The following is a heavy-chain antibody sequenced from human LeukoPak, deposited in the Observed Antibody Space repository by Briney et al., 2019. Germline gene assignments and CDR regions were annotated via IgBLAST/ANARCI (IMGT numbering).Heavy chain of an antibody. CDR1: GYTFTGYY. J-gene: IGHJ6*02. V-gene: IGHV1-2*02. D-gene: IGHD3-22*01. CDR2: INPNSGGT. Sequence: ASVKVSCKASGYTFTGYYMHWVRQAPGQGLEWMGWINPNSGGTNYAQKFQGRVTMTRDTSISTAYMELSRLRSDDTAVYYCARDAYYYDSSGYYRVWGQGTTVTASS. CDR3: ARDAYYYDSSGYYRV.